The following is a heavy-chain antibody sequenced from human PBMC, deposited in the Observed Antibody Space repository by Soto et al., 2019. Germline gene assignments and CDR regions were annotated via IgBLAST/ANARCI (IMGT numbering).Heavy chain of an antibody. D-gene: IGHD2-8*01. CDR1: GYIFTSYE. Sequence: ASVKVSCKASGYIFTSYEINWVRQATGQGLEWMGRIHAYNGNTNYAQKLQGRVTMTTNTSTSTAYMELRSLRSDDTAVYYCARGLGYCTNGVCYHDAFDIWGQGTMVTVSS. V-gene: IGHV1-18*01. J-gene: IGHJ3*02. CDR2: IHAYNGNT. CDR3: ARGLGYCTNGVCYHDAFDI.